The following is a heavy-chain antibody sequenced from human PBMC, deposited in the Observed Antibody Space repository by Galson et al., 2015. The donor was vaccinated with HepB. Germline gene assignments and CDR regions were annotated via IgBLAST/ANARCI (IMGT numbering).Heavy chain of an antibody. D-gene: IGHD2-2*02. V-gene: IGHV3-7*01. CDR2: IKQDGSEK. CDR1: GFTFSSYW. CDR3: ASDPDLSFFCSSTSCYNAWFDP. J-gene: IGHJ5*02. Sequence: SLRLSCASSGFTFSSYWMSWVRQAPGKGLEWVANIKQDGSEKYYVDSVKGRFTISRDNAKNSLYLQMNSLRAEDTAVYYCASDPDLSFFCSSTSCYNAWFDPWGQGTLVTVSS.